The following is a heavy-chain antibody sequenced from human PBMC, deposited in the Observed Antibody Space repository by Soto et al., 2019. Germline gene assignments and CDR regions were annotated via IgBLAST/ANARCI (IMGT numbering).Heavy chain of an antibody. CDR2: ISGSGGST. CDR3: ATLRWHIVVVPAAIGSY. CDR1: GFTFSSYA. Sequence: GGTLRLSCAASGFTFSSYAMSWVRQAPGKGLEWVSAISGSGGSTYYADSVKGRFTISRDNSKNTLYLQMNSLRAEDTAVYYCATLRWHIVVVPAAIGSYRGHGTLSTVCS. J-gene: IGHJ4*01. D-gene: IGHD2-2*02. V-gene: IGHV3-23*01.